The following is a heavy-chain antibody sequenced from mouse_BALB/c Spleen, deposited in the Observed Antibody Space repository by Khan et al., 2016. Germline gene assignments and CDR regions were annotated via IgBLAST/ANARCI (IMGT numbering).Heavy chain of an antibody. D-gene: IGHD4-1*02. CDR1: GFAFSSYD. CDR2: ISSGGGST. V-gene: IGHV5-12-1*01. Sequence: EVELVESGGGLVKPGGSLKLSCAASGFAFSSYDMSWVRQTPEKRLEWVAYISSGGGSTYYPDTVKGRFTISRDNATNTLYLQMSSLKSEDTAMYYCARLQLGRYYFDYWGQGTTLTVSS. J-gene: IGHJ2*01. CDR3: ARLQLGRYYFDY.